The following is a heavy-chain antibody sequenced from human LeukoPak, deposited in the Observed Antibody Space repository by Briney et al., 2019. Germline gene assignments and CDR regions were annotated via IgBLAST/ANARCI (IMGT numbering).Heavy chain of an antibody. V-gene: IGHV3-53*01. J-gene: IGHJ6*03. CDR2: IYSGGST. CDR1: GFTVSSNY. CDR3: ARMDYYYYMDV. Sequence: PGGSLRLSCAASGFTVSSNYMSWVRQAPGKGLEWVSVIYSGGSTYYADSVKGRFTISRDNSKNTLYLQMNSLRAEDTAVYYCARMDYYYYMDVWGKGTAVTISS.